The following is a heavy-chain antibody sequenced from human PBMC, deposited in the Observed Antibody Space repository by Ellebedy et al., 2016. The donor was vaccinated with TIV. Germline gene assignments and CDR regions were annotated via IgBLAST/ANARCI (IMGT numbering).Heavy chain of an antibody. CDR2: VSYDGTNK. CDR1: GFTFSSYG. V-gene: IGHV3-30*19. Sequence: GGSLRLSCAASGFTFSSYGMHWVRQAPGKGLEWVAVVSYDGTNKYYADSVKGRFTISRDNSKSTLYLQMNSLRAEDTAVYYCAGDPAIAVPGRWLDPWGQGTLVTVSS. J-gene: IGHJ5*02. CDR3: AGDPAIAVPGRWLDP. D-gene: IGHD6-19*01.